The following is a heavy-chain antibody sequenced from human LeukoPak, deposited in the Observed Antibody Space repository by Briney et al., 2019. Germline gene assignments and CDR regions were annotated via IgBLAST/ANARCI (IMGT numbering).Heavy chain of an antibody. J-gene: IGHJ4*02. CDR1: GFTFSRFW. Sequence: GGSLRLSCAASGFTFSRFWMHWVRQAPGRGLVWVSRIYSDGSSTSYADSVKGRFTISRDNTKNTLYLQMNSLRADDTAVYYCERESVAVDSRGQGTLVTVSS. CDR2: IYSDGSST. CDR3: ERESVAVDS. D-gene: IGHD6-19*01. V-gene: IGHV3-74*01.